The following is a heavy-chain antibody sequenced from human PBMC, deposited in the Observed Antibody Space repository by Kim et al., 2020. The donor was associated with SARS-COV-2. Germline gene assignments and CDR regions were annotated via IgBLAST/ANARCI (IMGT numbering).Heavy chain of an antibody. J-gene: IGHJ4*02. D-gene: IGHD3-16*02. CDR2: ISAYNGNT. Sequence: ASVKVSCKASGYTFTSYGISWVRQAPGQGLEWMGWISAYNGNTNYAQKLQGRVTMTTDTSTSTAYMELRSLRSDDTAVYYCARGGRDVWGSYRYKSLDWFCYWGQGTLVTVSS. CDR3: ARGGRDVWGSYRYKSLDWFCY. CDR1: GYTFTSYG. V-gene: IGHV1-18*04.